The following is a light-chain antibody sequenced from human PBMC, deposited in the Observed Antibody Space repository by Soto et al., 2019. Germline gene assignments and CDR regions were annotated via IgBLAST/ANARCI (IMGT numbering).Light chain of an antibody. V-gene: IGKV1-5*03. CDR3: QQYNSYSPT. J-gene: IGKJ1*01. CDR2: KAS. CDR1: QSISVW. Sequence: DIQMTQSPSTRSASVGDRVTITCRASQSISVWLAWYQQKAGKAPNLLIYKASMLESGVPSRFSGSGSETEFTLTISGLQPGDSATYYCQQYNSYSPTFGQGTKVEV.